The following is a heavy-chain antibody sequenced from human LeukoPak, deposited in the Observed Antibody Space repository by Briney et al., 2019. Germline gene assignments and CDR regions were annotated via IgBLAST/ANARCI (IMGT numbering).Heavy chain of an antibody. D-gene: IGHD1-1*01. V-gene: IGHV3-21*01. CDR1: GFTFSTYS. Sequence: PGGSLRLSCVASGFTFSTYSMNWVRQAPGKGLEWVSSISTSSYIYYADSVKGRFTISRDNAKNSLYLQMNSLRAEDTAVYYCTTEAGIYLGIDYWGQGTLVTVSS. CDR3: TTEAGIYLGIDY. CDR2: ISTSSYI. J-gene: IGHJ4*02.